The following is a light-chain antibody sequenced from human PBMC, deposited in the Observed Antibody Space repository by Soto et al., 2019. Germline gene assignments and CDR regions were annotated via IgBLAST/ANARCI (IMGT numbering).Light chain of an antibody. CDR3: SSYSSSSTLYV. Sequence: QSALTQPASVSESPGQSITVSCTGTSSDVGGYNYVSWYQQHPGKAPKLMIYDVSDRPSGVSNRFSGSKSGNTASLTISGLQAEDEADYYGSSYSSSSTLYVFGTGTKLTV. V-gene: IGLV2-14*01. CDR1: SSDVGGYNY. CDR2: DVS. J-gene: IGLJ1*01.